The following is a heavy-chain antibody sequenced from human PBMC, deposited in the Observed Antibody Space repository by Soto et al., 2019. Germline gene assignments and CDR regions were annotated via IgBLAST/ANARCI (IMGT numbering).Heavy chain of an antibody. J-gene: IGHJ6*02. CDR1: GGTFRSGS. D-gene: IGHD3-10*01. CDR3: ARTGMVRGVEDYYYYGMDV. CDR2: INGGNGNT. Sequence: GSVKVSCRGSGGTFRSGSICGLRGAPGQRVWLRGLINGGNGNTKYSQQFPGSVTITRDTSASTAYMELSSLRSEDTAVYYCARTGMVRGVEDYYYYGMDVWG. V-gene: IGHV1-3*01.